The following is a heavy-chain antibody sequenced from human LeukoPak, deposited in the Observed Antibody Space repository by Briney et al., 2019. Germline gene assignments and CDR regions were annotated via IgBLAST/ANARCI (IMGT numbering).Heavy chain of an antibody. CDR2: IKQDGSEK. D-gene: IGHD5-12*01. V-gene: IGHV3-7*01. Sequence: GGSLRLSCAASGFPFSNYWMSWVRQAPGKGLEWVAHIKQDGSEKYYVDSVKGRFTISRDNAKTSLYLQMNSLRAEDTAVYYCARDNDSGYDPRFDCGGQGALVT. J-gene: IGHJ4*02. CDR1: GFPFSNYW. CDR3: ARDNDSGYDPRFDC.